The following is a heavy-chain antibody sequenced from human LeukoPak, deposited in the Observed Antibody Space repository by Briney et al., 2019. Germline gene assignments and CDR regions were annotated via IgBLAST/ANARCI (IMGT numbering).Heavy chain of an antibody. D-gene: IGHD1-26*01. J-gene: IGHJ3*02. CDR1: GFTFSSYW. Sequence: GGSLRLSCAASGFTFSSYWMSWVRQAPGKGLEWVANIKQDGSEKYYVDSVKGRFTISRDNAKNSLYLQMNSLRAEDTAVYYCARDGHSGSYALAFDIWGQGTMVTVSS. V-gene: IGHV3-7*01. CDR2: IKQDGSEK. CDR3: ARDGHSGSYALAFDI.